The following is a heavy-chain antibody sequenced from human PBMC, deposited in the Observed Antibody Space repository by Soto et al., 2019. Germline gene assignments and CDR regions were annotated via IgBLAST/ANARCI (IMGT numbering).Heavy chain of an antibody. Sequence: SETLSLTCTVSGGSISSSVYFWGWIRQPPGKGLEWIGSVFYSGSTYYNPSLKSRLTISVDTSKNQFSLKLSSVTAADTVVYYCARQREGDGYYYFDYWGQGTLVTVSS. CDR2: VFYSGST. CDR1: GGSISSSVYF. V-gene: IGHV4-39*01. J-gene: IGHJ4*02. D-gene: IGHD3-22*01. CDR3: ARQREGDGYYYFDY.